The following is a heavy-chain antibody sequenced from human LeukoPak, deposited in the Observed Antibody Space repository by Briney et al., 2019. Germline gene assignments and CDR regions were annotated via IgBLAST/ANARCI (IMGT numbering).Heavy chain of an antibody. V-gene: IGHV1-69*01. D-gene: IGHD6-19*01. Sequence: SVKVSCKASGGTFSSYAISWVRQAPGQGLEWMGGISPIFGTANYTQKFQGRVTITADASTSTAYMELSSLRSEDTAVYYCARSTVGAVARFDYWGQGTLVTVSS. J-gene: IGHJ4*02. CDR3: ARSTVGAVARFDY. CDR2: ISPIFGTA. CDR1: GGTFSSYA.